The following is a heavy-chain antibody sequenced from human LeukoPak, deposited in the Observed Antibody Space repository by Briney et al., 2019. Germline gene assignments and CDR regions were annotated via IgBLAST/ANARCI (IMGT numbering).Heavy chain of an antibody. CDR1: EYTLTDLS. Sequence: ASVKVSCKVSEYTLTDLSMQWVRQSPGKGLEWMGGFDPEDGKTTYAQNFEGRVTMTEDTTTDTAYMELSSLRSEDTAIYYCATNPLYYYDSSGYYYFEFWGQGTLVTVSS. D-gene: IGHD3-22*01. V-gene: IGHV1-24*01. CDR2: FDPEDGKT. CDR3: ATNPLYYYDSSGYYYFEF. J-gene: IGHJ4*02.